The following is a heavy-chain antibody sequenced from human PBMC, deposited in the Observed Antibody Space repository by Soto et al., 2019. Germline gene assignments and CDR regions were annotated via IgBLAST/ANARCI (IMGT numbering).Heavy chain of an antibody. Sequence: SETLSLTCTVSGDSISTDYWSWIRQSPGKGLEWIGFIYYCGSTNYNPSLKSRVTISVDTPKNQFSLKLSSVTAADTAVYYCARSITMVRGVIIDYFDYWGQGTLVTVSS. D-gene: IGHD3-10*01. CDR3: ARSITMVRGVIIDYFDY. CDR2: IYYCGST. V-gene: IGHV4-59*08. CDR1: GDSISTDY. J-gene: IGHJ4*02.